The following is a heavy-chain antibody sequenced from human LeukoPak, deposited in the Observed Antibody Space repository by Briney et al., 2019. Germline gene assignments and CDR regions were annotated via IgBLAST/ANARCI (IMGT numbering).Heavy chain of an antibody. Sequence: PSETLSLTCTVSGGSISSGDYYWSWIRQPPGKGPEWIGYIYYSGNTYYNPSLKSRVTISVDTSKNQFSLKLSSVTAADTAVYYCARQKRNSSGWYGDYWGQGTLVTVSS. J-gene: IGHJ4*02. CDR1: GGSISSGDYY. CDR3: ARQKRNSSGWYGDY. CDR2: IYYSGNT. D-gene: IGHD6-19*01. V-gene: IGHV4-30-4*08.